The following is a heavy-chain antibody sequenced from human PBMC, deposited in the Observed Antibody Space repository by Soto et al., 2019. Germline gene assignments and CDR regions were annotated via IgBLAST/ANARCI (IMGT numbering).Heavy chain of an antibody. CDR2: IYPGDSDT. J-gene: IGHJ3*02. CDR3: ATSGKLEGEKVYDAFDI. D-gene: IGHD3-10*01. CDR1: GYTFTKYW. Sequence: GESLKSSCQASGYTFTKYWVGWVRQMPGKGLEWMGIIYPGDSDTRYSPSFQGQVTISADKSISTAYLQWSSLKASDTAMYYCATSGKLEGEKVYDAFDICGQGTMVTVS. V-gene: IGHV5-51*01.